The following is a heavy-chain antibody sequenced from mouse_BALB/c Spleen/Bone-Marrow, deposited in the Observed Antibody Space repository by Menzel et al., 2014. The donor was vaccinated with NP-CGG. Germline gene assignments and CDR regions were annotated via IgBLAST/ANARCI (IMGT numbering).Heavy chain of an antibody. Sequence: QVQLQQPGAELVRPGASVKLSCKASGYTFTSYWINWVKQRPGQGLEWIGNIYPSDSYTNYNQKFKDKATLTVDKSSSTAYMQLSSPTSEDSAVYYCTLLPPMDYWGQGTSVTVSS. V-gene: IGHV1-69*02. CDR3: TLLPPMDY. CDR2: IYPSDSYT. CDR1: GYTFTSYW. J-gene: IGHJ4*01. D-gene: IGHD1-1*01.